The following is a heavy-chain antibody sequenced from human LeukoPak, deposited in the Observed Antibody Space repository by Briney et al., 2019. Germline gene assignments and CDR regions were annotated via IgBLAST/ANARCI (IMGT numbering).Heavy chain of an antibody. CDR2: INPEGAST. D-gene: IGHD6-19*01. CDR1: GFAFSTYW. Sequence: GGSLRLSCTASGFAFSTYWMFWVRQAPGKGLVWVSQINPEGASTTYGDPAKGRFTASRDNARNALHLQMNSLRVDDTAVYYCARGTAITAGIDFWGQGTLVTVSS. CDR3: ARGTAITAGIDF. V-gene: IGHV3-74*01. J-gene: IGHJ4*02.